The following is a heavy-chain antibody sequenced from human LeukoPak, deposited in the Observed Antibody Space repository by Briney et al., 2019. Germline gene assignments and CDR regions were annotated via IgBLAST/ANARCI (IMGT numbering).Heavy chain of an antibody. V-gene: IGHV3-23*01. Sequence: EGSLRLSCAASGFTFSSYAMSWVRQAPGKGLEWVSAISGSGGSTYYADSVKGRFTISRDNSKNTLYLQMNSLRAEDTAVYYCAKCSGGSCYSGDGFDYWGQGTLVTVSS. J-gene: IGHJ4*02. CDR3: AKCSGGSCYSGDGFDY. CDR1: GFTFSSYA. CDR2: ISGSGGST. D-gene: IGHD2-15*01.